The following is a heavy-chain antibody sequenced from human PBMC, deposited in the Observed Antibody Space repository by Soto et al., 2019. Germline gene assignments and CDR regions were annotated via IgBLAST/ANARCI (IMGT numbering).Heavy chain of an antibody. CDR3: ARELATIRGVYFDY. J-gene: IGHJ4*02. CDR2: IDPTRGST. Sequence: ASVKVSCKTSGYIFTSYYIHWVRQAPGQGLDWMGIIDPTRGSTNYAQKLQGRVSMTRDTSTNTVYMDLSSLRSDDTAVYYCARELATIRGVYFDYWGQGTPVTVSS. D-gene: IGHD5-12*01. V-gene: IGHV1-46*01. CDR1: GYIFTSYY.